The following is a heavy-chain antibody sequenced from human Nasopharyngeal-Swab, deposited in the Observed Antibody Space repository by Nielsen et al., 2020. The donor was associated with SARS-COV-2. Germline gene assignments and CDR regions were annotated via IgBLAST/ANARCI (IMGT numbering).Heavy chain of an antibody. J-gene: IGHJ5*02. D-gene: IGHD3-10*01. CDR3: ARGGKPITMVRGITPPGENWFDP. V-gene: IGHV1-2*02. Sequence: ASVKVSCKASGYTFTGYYMYWVRQAPGQGLEWMGWINANSGGIKYAQKFQGRVTMARDTSITTAYMEMSRLRSDDTAVYYCARGGKPITMVRGITPPGENWFDPWGQGTLVTVSS. CDR1: GYTFTGYY. CDR2: INANSGGI.